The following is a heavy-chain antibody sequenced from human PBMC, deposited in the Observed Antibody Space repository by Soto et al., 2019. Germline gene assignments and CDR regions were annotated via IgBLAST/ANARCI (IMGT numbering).Heavy chain of an antibody. CDR2: ISGSGGTT. J-gene: IGHJ5*02. V-gene: IGHV3-23*01. D-gene: IGHD6-19*01. CDR3: ANAPPRTPVAGATWFDP. CDR1: GVTFSSYA. Sequence: EVQLLESGGRLVQPGGSLRLSCAASGVTFSSYAMSWVRQAPGKGLEWVSGISGSGGTTYYADSVKGRFTISRDNSKKTLYLQMNSLRGEDTAIYYGANAPPRTPVAGATWFDPWGQGTRVTVSS.